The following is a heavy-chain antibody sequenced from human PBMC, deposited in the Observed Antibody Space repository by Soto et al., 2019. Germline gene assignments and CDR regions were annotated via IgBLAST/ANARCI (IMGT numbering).Heavy chain of an antibody. D-gene: IGHD6-19*01. V-gene: IGHV3-9*01. CDR3: AKGEFTSGWFPDY. CDR1: GLAFDDYA. Sequence: GGSLRLSCVASGLAFDDYAMHWFRQGPGKGLEWVSGISGNSGIIGYADSVKGRVTISRDNAKNSLYLQMSSLRTEDTALYYCAKGEFTSGWFPDYWGQGTLVTVSS. J-gene: IGHJ4*02. CDR2: ISGNSGII.